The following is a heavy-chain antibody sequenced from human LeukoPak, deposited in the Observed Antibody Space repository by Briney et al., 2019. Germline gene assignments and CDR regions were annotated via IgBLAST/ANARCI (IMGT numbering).Heavy chain of an antibody. J-gene: IGHJ5*02. V-gene: IGHV3-23*01. CDR1: GGSISSGGYS. D-gene: IGHD3-3*01. CDR2: ISGSGGRT. Sequence: LSLTCAVSGGSISSGGYSWSWVRQAPGKGLEWVSAISGSGGRTYYADSVKGRFTISRDNAKNSLYLQMNSLGAEDTAVYYCARGLSKYYDFWSGYRNWFDPWGQGTLVTVSS. CDR3: ARGLSKYYDFWSGYRNWFDP.